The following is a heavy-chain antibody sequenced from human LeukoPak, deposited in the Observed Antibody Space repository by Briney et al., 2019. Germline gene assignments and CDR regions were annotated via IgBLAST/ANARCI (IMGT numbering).Heavy chain of an antibody. D-gene: IGHD1-26*01. V-gene: IGHV3-23*01. Sequence: GGSLRLSCAASGFSFRSCAMSWVRQAPGKGLEWVSGISGSGTNTYYADSVKGRFTISRDNSKNTLYLQMISLRAEDTAIYYCAKDRTVGATPGDAFDIWGQGTMVTVSS. CDR2: ISGSGTNT. CDR1: GFSFRSCA. CDR3: AKDRTVGATPGDAFDI. J-gene: IGHJ3*02.